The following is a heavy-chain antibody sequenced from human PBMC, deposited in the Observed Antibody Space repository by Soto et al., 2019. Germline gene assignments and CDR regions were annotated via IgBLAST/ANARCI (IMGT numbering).Heavy chain of an antibody. CDR2: INKDGSQK. Sequence: PGGSLRLSCAASGFTLRNYWMTWVRQAPGKGLEWVANINKDGSQKNYVDSVKGRFTIARDNGQNSLSLQINSLRAEDTAVYYCVRDLGLDYWGQGALVTVSS. CDR1: GFTLRNYW. J-gene: IGHJ4*02. V-gene: IGHV3-7*03. D-gene: IGHD7-27*01. CDR3: VRDLGLDY.